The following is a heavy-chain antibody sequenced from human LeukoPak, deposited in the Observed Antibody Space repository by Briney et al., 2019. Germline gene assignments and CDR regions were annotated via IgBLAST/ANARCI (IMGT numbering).Heavy chain of an antibody. Sequence: GGSLRLSCAASGFTFSSYSMNWVRQAPGKGLEWVSSISSSSSYIYYADSVKGRFTISRDNAKNSLYLQMNSLRAEDTAVYYCASIVEMATITGAFDIWGQGTMVTVSS. CDR1: GFTFSSYS. CDR2: ISSSSSYI. V-gene: IGHV3-21*01. D-gene: IGHD5-24*01. J-gene: IGHJ3*02. CDR3: ASIVEMATITGAFDI.